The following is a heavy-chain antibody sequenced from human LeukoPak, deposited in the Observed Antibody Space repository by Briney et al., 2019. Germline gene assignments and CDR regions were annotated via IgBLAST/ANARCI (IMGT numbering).Heavy chain of an antibody. CDR1: RFTVDDYA. Sequence: PGGSLRLSCAASRFTVDDYAMHWVRQAPGKGLEWFSGISWNSASIGYADSVKGRFTISRDNAKNSLYLQMNSLRAEDMALYYCAKDYGSGSYSLNYMDVWGKGTTVTVSS. V-gene: IGHV3-9*03. D-gene: IGHD3-10*01. CDR3: AKDYGSGSYSLNYMDV. CDR2: ISWNSASI. J-gene: IGHJ6*03.